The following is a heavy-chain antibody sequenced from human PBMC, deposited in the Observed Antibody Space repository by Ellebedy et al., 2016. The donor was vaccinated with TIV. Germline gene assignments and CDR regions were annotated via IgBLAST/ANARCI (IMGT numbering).Heavy chain of an antibody. CDR3: VRGGAAPHNRYFDF. CDR1: GFTFRIYD. J-gene: IGHJ2*01. D-gene: IGHD1-14*01. CDR2: FGSGGDA. V-gene: IGHV3-13*01. Sequence: LSLTCAASGFTFRIYDMHWVRQSIGKGLEWVSAFGSGGDAYYPASVKGRFTISRENAKNSVYLQMNSLRVGDTAVYYCVRGGAAPHNRYFDFWGRGTLVTVSS.